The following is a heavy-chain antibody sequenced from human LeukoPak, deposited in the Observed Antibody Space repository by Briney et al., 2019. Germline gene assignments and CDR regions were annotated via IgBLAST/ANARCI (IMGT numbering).Heavy chain of an antibody. J-gene: IGHJ4*02. CDR2: ISISGDFI. V-gene: IGHV3-21*01. CDR1: GFTFSSYN. Sequence: GGALRLSCAASGFTFSSYNMKWVRQAPGRGLECVSSISISGDFIYYADSVEGRFTISRDNAKNSLYLQMNSLRAEDTAVYYCARDLYGDYSFDYWGQGTLVTVSS. D-gene: IGHD4-17*01. CDR3: ARDLYGDYSFDY.